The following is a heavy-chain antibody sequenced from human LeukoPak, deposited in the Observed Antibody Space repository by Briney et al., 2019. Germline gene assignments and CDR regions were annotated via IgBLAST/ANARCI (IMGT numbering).Heavy chain of an antibody. J-gene: IGHJ5*01. CDR2: ISTSGSYT. CDR3: AKALGVEVPAASRWFDS. CDR1: GFTFSSYA. D-gene: IGHD2-2*01. Sequence: GGSLRLSCAVSGFTFSSYAMSWVRQAPGKGLEWVSTISTSGSYTYYADSVKGRLTISRDNSKNTLYLQMNSLRAEDMAVYYCAKALGVEVPAASRWFDSWGQGILVTVSS. V-gene: IGHV3-23*01.